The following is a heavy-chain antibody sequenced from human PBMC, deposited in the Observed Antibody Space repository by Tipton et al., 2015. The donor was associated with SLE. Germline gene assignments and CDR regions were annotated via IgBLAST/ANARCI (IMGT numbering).Heavy chain of an antibody. Sequence: RSLRLSCAASGFTFSSYGMHWVRQAPGKGLEWVAVIWYDGSNKYYADSVKGRFTISRDNSKNTLYLQMNSLRAEDTAVYYCAKDQGSSWYLAAFDIWGQGTMVTVSS. V-gene: IGHV3-30*18. CDR2: IWYDGSNK. CDR3: AKDQGSSWYLAAFDI. CDR1: GFTFSSYG. J-gene: IGHJ3*02. D-gene: IGHD6-13*01.